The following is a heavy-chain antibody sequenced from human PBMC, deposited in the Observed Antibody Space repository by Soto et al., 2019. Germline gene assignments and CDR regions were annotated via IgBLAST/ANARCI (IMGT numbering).Heavy chain of an antibody. J-gene: IGHJ5*02. CDR2: IKQDGSEK. D-gene: IGHD6-19*01. Sequence: EVQLVESGGGLVQPGGSLRLSCAASGFTFSSYWMSWVRQAPGKGLEWVANIKQDGSEKYYVDSVKGRFTISRDNAKNSLYLQMNSLRAEDTAVYYCARDDSSGWYPYWFDPWSQGTLVTVSS. CDR1: GFTFSSYW. V-gene: IGHV3-7*01. CDR3: ARDDSSGWYPYWFDP.